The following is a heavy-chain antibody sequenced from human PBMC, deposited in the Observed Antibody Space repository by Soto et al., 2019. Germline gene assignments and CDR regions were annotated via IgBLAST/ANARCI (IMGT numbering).Heavy chain of an antibody. Sequence: QITLKQSGPTLVKPTQTLTLTCTFSGFSLTFSGVGVGWIRQPPGKALEWLALIYWDDEKRYSPSLKSRLTITKDTSKNQVVLTMTNMDPVDTATYYCAHSDDSSGNSADWFDPWGQGTLVTVSS. J-gene: IGHJ5*02. CDR2: IYWDDEK. CDR3: AHSDDSSGNSADWFDP. V-gene: IGHV2-5*02. CDR1: GFSLTFSGVG. D-gene: IGHD3-22*01.